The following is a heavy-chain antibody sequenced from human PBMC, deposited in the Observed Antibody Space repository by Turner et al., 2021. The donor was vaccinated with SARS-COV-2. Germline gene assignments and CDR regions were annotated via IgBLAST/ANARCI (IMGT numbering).Heavy chain of an antibody. Sequence: QVQLVESGGGVVQPGRSLRLPCAASGFTFSSYGMHWVRQAPGKGREWVAVISYDGSNKYYADSVKGRFTISRDNSKNTLYLQMNSLRAEDTAVYYCAKVFFSYGYYAVYFDYWGQGTLVTVSS. J-gene: IGHJ4*02. CDR3: AKVFFSYGYYAVYFDY. D-gene: IGHD5-18*01. CDR2: ISYDGSNK. V-gene: IGHV3-30*18. CDR1: GFTFSSYG.